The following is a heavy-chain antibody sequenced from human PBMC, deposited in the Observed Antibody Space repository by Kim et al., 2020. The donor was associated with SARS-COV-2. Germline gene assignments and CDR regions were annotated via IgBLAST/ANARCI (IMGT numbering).Heavy chain of an antibody. D-gene: IGHD6-19*01. CDR1: GFTFSSYG. CDR3: ALQQLSANSSGWYPDY. CDR2: ISYDGSNK. Sequence: GGSLRLSCAASGFTFSSYGMHWVRQAPGKGLEWVAVISYDGSNKYYADSVKGRFTISRDNSKNTLYLQMNSLRAEDTAVYYCALQQLSANSSGWYPDYWGQGTLVTVSS. V-gene: IGHV3-30*03. J-gene: IGHJ4*02.